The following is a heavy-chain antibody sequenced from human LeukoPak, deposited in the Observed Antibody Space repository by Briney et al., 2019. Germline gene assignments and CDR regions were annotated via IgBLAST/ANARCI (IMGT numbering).Heavy chain of an antibody. D-gene: IGHD2-21*02. Sequence: PSETLSLTCTVSGGSISSYYWSWIRQPPGKGLEWIGYIYYSGSTNYNPSLKSRVTISVDTSKNQFSLKLSSVTAADTAVYYCARSLAYCGGDCPYYFDYWGQGTLVTVS. CDR2: IYYSGST. J-gene: IGHJ4*02. CDR1: GGSISSYY. CDR3: ARSLAYCGGDCPYYFDY. V-gene: IGHV4-59*01.